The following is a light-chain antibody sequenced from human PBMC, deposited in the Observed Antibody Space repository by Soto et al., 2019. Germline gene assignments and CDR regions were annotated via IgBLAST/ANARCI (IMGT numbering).Light chain of an antibody. CDR2: AAS. V-gene: IGKV3-20*01. CDR1: QTVSSSF. J-gene: IGKJ1*01. Sequence: EIVFAQSPCTLSLSPGERATLSCRASQTVSSSFLAWYQQTPGQAPRLLIYAASSRATGIPDRFSGSGSGTDFTLTISRLEPEDFAVYYCQQYGNSPQTFGQGTKVDIK. CDR3: QQYGNSPQT.